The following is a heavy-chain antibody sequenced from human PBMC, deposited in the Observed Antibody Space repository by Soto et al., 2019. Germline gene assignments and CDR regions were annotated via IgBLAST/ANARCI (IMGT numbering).Heavy chain of an antibody. CDR3: ARDQTDSGGYSDS. J-gene: IGHJ4*02. CDR1: GFNFSSYG. Sequence: QVQLVESGGGVVQPGGSLRLSCEASGFNFSSYGIHWVRQAPGKGLEWVAIIWNDGSNEYYADSVKGRFTISRDNFKNTVYLQVSKLRAEDTAVYFCARDQTDSGGYSDSWGQGTLVTVSS. D-gene: IGHD3-22*01. CDR2: IWNDGSNE. V-gene: IGHV3-33*01.